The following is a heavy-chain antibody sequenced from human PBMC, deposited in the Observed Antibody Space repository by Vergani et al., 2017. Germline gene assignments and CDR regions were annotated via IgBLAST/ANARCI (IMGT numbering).Heavy chain of an antibody. CDR3: ASVNTETNGHLYYYYYMDV. CDR2: IDHTGRP. Sequence: QVQLQQWGGGLLKPSETLSLTCVVNGGSFTSYHWTWIRQSPGEGLEWVGDIDHTGRPDYNPSLKSRLTMSVNKSRNQFSLTLNSVTATDTAIYFCASVNTETNGHLYYYYYMDVWGQRTAGTVS. D-gene: IGHD2-8*01. CDR1: GGSFTSYH. J-gene: IGHJ6*03. V-gene: IGHV4-34*01.